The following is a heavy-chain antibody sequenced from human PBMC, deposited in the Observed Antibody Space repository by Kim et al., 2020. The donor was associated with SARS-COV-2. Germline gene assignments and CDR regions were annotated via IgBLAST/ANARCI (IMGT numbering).Heavy chain of an antibody. CDR2: ISTNGGST. Sequence: GGSLRLSCSASGFIFSSHAMYWVRQAPGKRLEYISAISTNGGSTYYADSVNDRVTVSRDNSKNTLYLQMSSLRVEDTDLYYCVRGTYHDFWSGYLDYWGQGTLVTVSS. D-gene: IGHD3-3*01. CDR1: GFIFSSHA. CDR3: VRGTYHDFWSGYLDY. J-gene: IGHJ4*02. V-gene: IGHV3-64D*09.